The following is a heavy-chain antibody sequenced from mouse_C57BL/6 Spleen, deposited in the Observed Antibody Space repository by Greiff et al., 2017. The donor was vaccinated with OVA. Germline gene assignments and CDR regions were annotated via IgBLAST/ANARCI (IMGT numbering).Heavy chain of an antibody. J-gene: IGHJ3*01. Sequence: QVQLKESGPELVKPGASVKISCKASGYSFTSYYIHWVKQRPGQGLEWIGWIYPGSGNTKYNEKFKSKATLTVDKPSSTAYMQLSSLTSEDSAVYYCARGGTTVVAEAYWGQGTLVTVSA. V-gene: IGHV1-66*01. CDR1: GYSFTSYY. CDR3: ARGGTTVVAEAY. D-gene: IGHD1-1*01. CDR2: IYPGSGNT.